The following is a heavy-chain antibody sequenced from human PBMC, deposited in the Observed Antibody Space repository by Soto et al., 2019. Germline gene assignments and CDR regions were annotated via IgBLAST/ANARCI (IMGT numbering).Heavy chain of an antibody. J-gene: IGHJ4*02. CDR2: ISGGSSDT. CDR3: ARDFRNKGFDH. Sequence: GGSLRLSCAASGFTFRDFYMGWIRQAPGKGLEWVSYISGGSSDTKYAESVKGRFTISRDNAKNSLFLQMNSLRAEDTAVYYCARDFRNKGFDHWVQGTLVTVSS. V-gene: IGHV3-11*05. CDR1: GFTFRDFY.